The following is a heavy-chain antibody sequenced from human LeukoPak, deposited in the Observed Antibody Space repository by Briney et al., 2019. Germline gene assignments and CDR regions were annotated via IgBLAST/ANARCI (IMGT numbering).Heavy chain of an antibody. Sequence: ASVKVSCKVSGHILTKLSIHWVRQAPGEGLEWMGGFNPEDDEIIYAQKFQGRVTMTEDTSTDTAYMELSSLRSEDTAVYYCAGADIVVVAAAKPFDYWGQGTLVTVSS. D-gene: IGHD2-15*01. V-gene: IGHV1-24*01. CDR2: FNPEDDEI. CDR1: GHILTKLS. CDR3: AGADIVVVAAAKPFDY. J-gene: IGHJ4*02.